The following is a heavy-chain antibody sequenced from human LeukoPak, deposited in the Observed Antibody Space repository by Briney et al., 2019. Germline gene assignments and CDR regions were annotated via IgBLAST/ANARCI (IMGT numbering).Heavy chain of an antibody. Sequence: PSETLSLTCAVSGYSISSGYYWGWIRQPLGKGLEWVSAISGSGGSTYYADSVKGRFTISRDNSKNTLYLQMNSLRAEDTAVYYCAKEDDFWSGYNYWGQGTLVTVSS. CDR3: AKEDDFWSGYNY. V-gene: IGHV3-23*01. CDR2: ISGSGGST. CDR1: GYSISSGYY. J-gene: IGHJ4*02. D-gene: IGHD3-3*01.